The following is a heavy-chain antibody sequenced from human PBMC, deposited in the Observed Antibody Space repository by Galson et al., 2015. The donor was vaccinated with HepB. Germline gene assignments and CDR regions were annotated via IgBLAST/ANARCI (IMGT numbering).Heavy chain of an antibody. J-gene: IGHJ6*03. CDR1: GGSISGYY. CDR2: IHTCGST. V-gene: IGHV4-4*07. Sequence: SETLSLTCTVSGGSISGYYWSWIRQPAGKGLEWIGRIHTCGSTNYNPSLKSRVTMSVDTSKNQFSLRLSSVTAADTAVYYCAREGDLWSGYPYYYYYYMDVWDKGTTVTVSS. D-gene: IGHD3-3*01. CDR3: AREGDLWSGYPYYYYYYMDV.